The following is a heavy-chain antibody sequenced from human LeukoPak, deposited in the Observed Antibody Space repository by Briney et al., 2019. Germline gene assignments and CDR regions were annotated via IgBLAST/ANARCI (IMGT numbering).Heavy chain of an antibody. CDR2: IYSGGST. Sequence: PGGSLRLSCAASGFTVSSNYMSWVRQAPGKGLEWVSVIYSGGSTYYADSVKGRFTISRDNSKNTLYLQMNSLRAEDTAVYYCAREPADFGDNWFDPWGQGTLVTVSS. CDR1: GFTVSSNY. CDR3: AREPADFGDNWFDP. V-gene: IGHV3-66*01. J-gene: IGHJ5*02. D-gene: IGHD3-3*01.